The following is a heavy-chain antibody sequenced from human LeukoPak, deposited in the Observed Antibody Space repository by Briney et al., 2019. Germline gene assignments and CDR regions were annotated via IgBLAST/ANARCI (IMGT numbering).Heavy chain of an antibody. CDR1: GYSINNGYY. V-gene: IGHV4-38-2*02. Sequence: SETLSLTCTVSGYSINNGYYWGWIRQPPGKGLEWIGSIYHSGSTYYNPSLKSRVTISVDTSKNQFSLKLSSVTAADTAVYYCARAEIISGSDYWGQGTLVTVSS. CDR3: ARAEIISGSDY. J-gene: IGHJ4*02. CDR2: IYHSGST. D-gene: IGHD3-10*01.